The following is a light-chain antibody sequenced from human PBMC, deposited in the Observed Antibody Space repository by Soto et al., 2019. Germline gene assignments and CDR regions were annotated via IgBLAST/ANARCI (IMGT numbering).Light chain of an antibody. CDR1: QSISSW. Sequence: DIQMTQSPSTLSASVGDRVTITCRASQSISSWLAWYQQKPGKAPKLLIYDDSTLESGVPLRFSGSGSGTEFTLTISSLQPDDFATYYCQQYNTYPWTFGQGTRVEIK. CDR2: DDS. CDR3: QQYNTYPWT. J-gene: IGKJ1*01. V-gene: IGKV1-5*01.